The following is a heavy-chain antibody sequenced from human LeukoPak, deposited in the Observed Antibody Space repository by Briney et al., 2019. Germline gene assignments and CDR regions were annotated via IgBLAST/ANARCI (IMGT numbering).Heavy chain of an antibody. CDR3: ARPYGDAPFDAFDI. V-gene: IGHV4-31*03. Sequence: SQTLSLTCTVSGGSISSGGYYWSWIRQHPGKGLEWIGYIYYSGSTYYNPSLKSRVTISVDTSKNQFSLKLSSVTAADTAVYYCARPYGDAPFDAFDIWGQGTMVTVSP. CDR1: GGSISSGGYY. CDR2: IYYSGST. J-gene: IGHJ3*02. D-gene: IGHD4-17*01.